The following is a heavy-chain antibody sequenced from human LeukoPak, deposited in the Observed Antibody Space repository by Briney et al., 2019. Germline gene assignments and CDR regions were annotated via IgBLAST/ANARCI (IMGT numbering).Heavy chain of an antibody. CDR1: GGTFSSYA. V-gene: IGHV1-69*04. J-gene: IGHJ4*02. CDR2: IIPILGIA. CDR3: ARADLSSGGSGRGVYYFDY. Sequence: GASVKVSCKASGGTFSSYAISWVRQAPGQGLEWMGRIIPILGIANYAQKFQGRVTITADKSTSTAYMELSSLRSEDTAVYYCARADLSSGGSGRGVYYFDYWGQGTLLTVSS. D-gene: IGHD2-15*01.